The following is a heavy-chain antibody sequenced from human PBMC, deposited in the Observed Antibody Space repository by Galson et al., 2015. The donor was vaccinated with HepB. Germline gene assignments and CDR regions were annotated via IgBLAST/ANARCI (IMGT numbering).Heavy chain of an antibody. CDR2: ISYDGSNK. V-gene: IGHV3-30*04. CDR1: GFTFSSYA. Sequence: SLRLSCAASGFTFSSYAMYWVRQAPGKGLEWVAVISYDGSNKYYADSVKGRFTISRDNSKNTLYLQMHSLRAEDTAVYYCSTIFDSPSDSPSDSWGQGTLVTVSS. D-gene: IGHD3-3*01. CDR3: STIFDSPSDSPSDS. J-gene: IGHJ4*02.